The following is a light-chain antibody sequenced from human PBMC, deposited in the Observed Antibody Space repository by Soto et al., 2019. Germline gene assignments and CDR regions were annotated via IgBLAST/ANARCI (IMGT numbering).Light chain of an antibody. V-gene: IGLV2-14*01. CDR2: DVS. CDR1: SSDVGGYNY. Sequence: QSVLTQPASVSGSPGQSITISCTGTSSDVGGYNYVSCYQQHPGKAPKLMIYDVSNRPSGVSNRCSGSKSGNTASLTISGLQAEDEADYYCSPYTSSSTLYVFGTGTTLTVL. J-gene: IGLJ1*01. CDR3: SPYTSSSTLYV.